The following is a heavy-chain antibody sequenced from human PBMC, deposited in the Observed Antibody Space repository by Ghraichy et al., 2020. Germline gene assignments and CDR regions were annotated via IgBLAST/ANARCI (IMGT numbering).Heavy chain of an antibody. J-gene: IGHJ6*02. V-gene: IGHV3-48*04. CDR1: GFTFSSYS. D-gene: IGHD3-22*01. Sequence: GGSLRLSCAASGFTFSSYSMNWVRQAPGKGLEWVSYISSSSSTIYYADSVKGRFTISRDNAKNSLYLQMNSLRAEDTAVYYCAGPSGYYYYGMDVWGQGTTVTVSS. CDR2: ISSSSSTI. CDR3: AGPSGYYYYGMDV.